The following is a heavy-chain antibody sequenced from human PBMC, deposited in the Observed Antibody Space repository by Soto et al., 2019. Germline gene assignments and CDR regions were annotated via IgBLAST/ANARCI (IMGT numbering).Heavy chain of an antibody. D-gene: IGHD2-2*01. CDR2: IYPYDSDT. V-gene: IGHV5-51*01. J-gene: IGHJ4*01. CDR1: GYSFTSYW. Sequence: GESLRISCKTSGYSFTSYWNGWVRQMPGKGMEWMGNIYPYDSDTGYSPSFQGQVTISADTSITTAYLQWSGLRASDTAMYFCARHLVGSTRGNFDYWGQGTLVTVSS. CDR3: ARHLVGSTRGNFDY.